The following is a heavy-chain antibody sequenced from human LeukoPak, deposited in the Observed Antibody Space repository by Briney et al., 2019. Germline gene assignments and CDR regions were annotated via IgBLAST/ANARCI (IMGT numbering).Heavy chain of an antibody. CDR1: GGSISSGGYY. Sequence: SQTLSLTCAVSGGSISSGGYYWSWTRQPPGKGLEWIGYTYHSGSTYHNPSLKSRVTISVDRSKNQFSLKLSSVTAADTAVYYCARGRYCSSTSCYYFQHWGQGTLVTVSS. D-gene: IGHD2-2*01. V-gene: IGHV4-30-2*01. J-gene: IGHJ1*01. CDR2: TYHSGST. CDR3: ARGRYCSSTSCYYFQH.